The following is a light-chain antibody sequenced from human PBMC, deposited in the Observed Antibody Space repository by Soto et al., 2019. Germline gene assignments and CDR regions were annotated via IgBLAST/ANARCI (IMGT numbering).Light chain of an antibody. Sequence: QSVLTQPPSVSVAPGQRVTISCTGSSSNIGAGYDVHWYQQLPGTAPKLLIYGNSNRPSGVPDRFSGSKSGTSASLASTGLQAEDEADYYCPSYDSSLSGWVFCGGTKLTVL. CDR1: SSNIGAGYD. CDR3: PSYDSSLSGWV. V-gene: IGLV1-40*01. CDR2: GNS. J-gene: IGLJ3*02.